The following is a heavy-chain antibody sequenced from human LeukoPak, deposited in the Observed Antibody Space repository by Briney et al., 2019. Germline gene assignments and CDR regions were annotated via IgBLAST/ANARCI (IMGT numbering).Heavy chain of an antibody. Sequence: GASVKVSCKASGGTFSSYAISWVRQAPGQGLEWMGRIIPIFGTANYAQKFQGRVTITTDEFTSTAYMELSSLRSEDTAVYYCARDGNSDYVWGSYRYTSVNDAFDIWGQGTMVTVSS. CDR3: ARDGNSDYVWGSYRYTSVNDAFDI. CDR2: IIPIFGTA. V-gene: IGHV1-69*05. J-gene: IGHJ3*02. D-gene: IGHD3-16*02. CDR1: GGTFSSYA.